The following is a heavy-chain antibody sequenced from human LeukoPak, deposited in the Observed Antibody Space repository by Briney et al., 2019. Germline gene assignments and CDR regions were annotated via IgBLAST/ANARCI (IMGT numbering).Heavy chain of an antibody. D-gene: IGHD3-3*01. CDR2: ISGSGGST. J-gene: IGHJ4*02. V-gene: IGHV3-23*01. Sequence: GGSLRLSCAASGFTFSSYAMSWVRQAPGKGLEWVSAISGSGGSTYYADSVKGRFTISRDDSKNTLYLQMNSLRAEDTAVYYCAKVRFLEWLLPDYWGQGTLVTVSS. CDR3: AKVRFLEWLLPDY. CDR1: GFTFSSYA.